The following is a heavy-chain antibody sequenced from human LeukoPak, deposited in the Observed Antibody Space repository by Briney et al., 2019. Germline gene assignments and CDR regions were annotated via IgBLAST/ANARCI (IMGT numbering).Heavy chain of an antibody. Sequence: ASVNVSCKASGGTFSSYAISWVRQAPGQGLEWMGGIIPIFGTANYAQKFQGRVTITADESTSTAYMELSSLRSEDTAVYYCARDGYYYDSSATSGFDYWGQGTLVTVSS. CDR1: GGTFSSYA. J-gene: IGHJ4*02. CDR2: IIPIFGTA. D-gene: IGHD3-22*01. V-gene: IGHV1-69*13. CDR3: ARDGYYYDSSATSGFDY.